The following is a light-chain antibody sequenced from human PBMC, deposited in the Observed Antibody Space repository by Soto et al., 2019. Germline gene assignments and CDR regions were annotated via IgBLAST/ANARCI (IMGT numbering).Light chain of an antibody. Sequence: QSVLTQPASVSGSPGQSITISCTGTSSDVGGYNYVSWYQQHPGKAPKLMIYEVSNRPSGVSNRFSGSKSGNTASLTISGLQAEDEADYYCSSYTSSSLVVFGGGTKSPS. J-gene: IGLJ2*01. CDR3: SSYTSSSLVV. CDR1: SSDVGGYNY. CDR2: EVS. V-gene: IGLV2-14*01.